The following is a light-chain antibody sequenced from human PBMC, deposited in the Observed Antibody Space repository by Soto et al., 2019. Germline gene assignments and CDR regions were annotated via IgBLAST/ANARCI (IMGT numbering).Light chain of an antibody. CDR1: QGIRNF. J-gene: IGKJ3*01. V-gene: IGKV1-27*01. Sequence: DIQMTQSPTSLSASVGDRVTITCRASQGIRNFVAWYQQKQGKAPKLLIYAASTLKSGVPSRFSGSGSGTDFTLTINSLQPEDVATYSCQKYSSVPVFGPGTKVEIK. CDR2: AAS. CDR3: QKYSSVPV.